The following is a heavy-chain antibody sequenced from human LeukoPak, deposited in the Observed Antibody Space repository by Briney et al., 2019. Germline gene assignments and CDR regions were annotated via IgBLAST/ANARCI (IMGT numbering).Heavy chain of an antibody. D-gene: IGHD4-11*01. V-gene: IGHV3-30-3*01. CDR3: AREVTVKDAFDI. CDR1: GLTFSSYA. Sequence: GGSLRLSCAASGLTFSSYAMHWVRQAPGKGLEWVAVISYDGSNKYYADSVKGRFTISRDNSKNTLYLQMNSLRAEDTAVYYCAREVTVKDAFDIWGQGTMVTVSS. J-gene: IGHJ3*02. CDR2: ISYDGSNK.